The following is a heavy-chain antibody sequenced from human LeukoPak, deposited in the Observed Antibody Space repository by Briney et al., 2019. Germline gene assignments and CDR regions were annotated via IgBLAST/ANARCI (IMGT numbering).Heavy chain of an antibody. CDR1: GYSINNNYY. CDR2: IYHSGKS. V-gene: IGHV4-38-2*02. J-gene: IGHJ4*02. CDR3: ARVAATVDY. D-gene: IGHD6-25*01. Sequence: SETLSLTCTVSGYSINNNYYWDWVRQPPGKGLEWIASIYHSGKSYYNPALKSRVTISVDTSKNQFSLKLTSVTAADTAVYYCARVAATVDYWGQGTLVTVSS.